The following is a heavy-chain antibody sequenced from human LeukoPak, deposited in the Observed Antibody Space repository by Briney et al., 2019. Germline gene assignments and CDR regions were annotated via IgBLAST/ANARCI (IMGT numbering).Heavy chain of an antibody. CDR2: IHYSGST. Sequence: PSETLSLTCTVTGGSISRYYWSWIRQPPGKGLEWIGYIHYSGSTNYNPSLKSRVTISVDTSKNESSLKLSSGTAADTAVYYCARHGNYGNYFYYGMDVWGQGTTVTVSS. CDR3: ARHGNYGNYFYYGMDV. J-gene: IGHJ6*02. D-gene: IGHD3-10*01. V-gene: IGHV4-59*08. CDR1: GGSISRYY.